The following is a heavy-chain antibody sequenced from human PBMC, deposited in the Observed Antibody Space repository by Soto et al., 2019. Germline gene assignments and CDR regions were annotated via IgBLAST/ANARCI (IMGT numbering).Heavy chain of an antibody. J-gene: IGHJ6*02. V-gene: IGHV4-31*03. D-gene: IGHD5-18*01. CDR2: IYYSGST. CDR3: ARAIQLAFVSGMDV. Sequence: SETLSLTCTVSGGSISSGGYYWSWIRQHPGKGLEWIGYIYYSGSTYYNPSLKSRVTISVDTSKNQFSLKLSSVTAADTAVYYCARAIQLAFVSGMDVWGQGTMVTVSS. CDR1: GGSISSGGYY.